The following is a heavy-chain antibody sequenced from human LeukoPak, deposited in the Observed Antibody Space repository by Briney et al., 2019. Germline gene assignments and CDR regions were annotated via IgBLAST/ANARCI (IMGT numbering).Heavy chain of an antibody. J-gene: IGHJ4*02. D-gene: IGHD1-26*01. CDR3: AKDRSYSGYEPLDH. V-gene: IGHV3-66*01. CDR1: GFTVSSNY. Sequence: PGGSLRLSCAASGFTVSSNYMSWVRQAPGKGLEWVSLLYSAGITYYADSVKGRFTISRDNSKNTLYLQLNSLRAEDTAVYYCAKDRSYSGYEPLDHWGQGTLVSVSS. CDR2: LYSAGIT.